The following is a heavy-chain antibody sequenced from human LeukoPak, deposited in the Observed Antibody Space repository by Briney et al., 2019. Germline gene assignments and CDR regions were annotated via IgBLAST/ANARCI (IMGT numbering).Heavy chain of an antibody. D-gene: IGHD6-13*01. CDR2: IIPIFGTA. J-gene: IGHJ3*02. CDR3: ARSQLAPYSSSWYAFDI. CDR1: GGTFSSYA. V-gene: IGHV1-69*01. Sequence: SVKVSCKASGGTFSSYAISWVRQAPGQGLEWMGGIIPIFGTANYAQKFQGRVTITADESTSTAYMELSSLRSEDTAVYYCARSQLAPYSSSWYAFDIWGQGTMVTVSS.